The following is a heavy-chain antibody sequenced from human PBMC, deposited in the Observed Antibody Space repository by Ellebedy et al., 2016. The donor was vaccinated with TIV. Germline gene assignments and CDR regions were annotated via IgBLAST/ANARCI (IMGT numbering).Heavy chain of an antibody. CDR2: IIPIFGTA. D-gene: IGHD2-15*01. Sequence: SVKVSCXASGGTFSSYAISWVRQAPGQGLEWMGGIIPIFGTANYAQKFQGRVTMTRDTSTSTVYMELSSLRSEDTAVYYCARGGFDWEDCSGGSCHSDQNWFDPWGQGTLVTVSS. CDR1: GGTFSSYA. CDR3: ARGGFDWEDCSGGSCHSDQNWFDP. J-gene: IGHJ5*02. V-gene: IGHV1-69*05.